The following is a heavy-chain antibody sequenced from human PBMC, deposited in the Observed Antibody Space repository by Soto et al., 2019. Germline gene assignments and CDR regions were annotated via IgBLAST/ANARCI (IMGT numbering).Heavy chain of an antibody. J-gene: IGHJ4*02. CDR3: ARDVYSSSRYFDY. D-gene: IGHD6-6*01. CDR1: GFTFSSYS. Sequence: ESGGGLVKPGGSLRLSCAASGFTFSSYSMNWVRQAPGKGLEWVSSISSSSSYIYYADSVKGRFTISRDNVKNSLYLQMNSLRAEDTAVYYCARDVYSSSRYFDYWGQGTLVTVSS. CDR2: ISSSSSYI. V-gene: IGHV3-21*01.